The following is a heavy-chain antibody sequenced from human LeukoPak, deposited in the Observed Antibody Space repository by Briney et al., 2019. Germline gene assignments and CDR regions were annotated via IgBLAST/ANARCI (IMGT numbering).Heavy chain of an antibody. CDR2: INPNSGGT. J-gene: IGHJ6*03. D-gene: IGHD2-2*01. CDR1: GYTFTGYY. CDR3: ARGNAKSYYYYYMDV. Sequence: GASVKVSCKASGYTFTGYYMHWVRQAPGQGLEWMGWINPNSGGTNYAQKFQGRVTMTRDTSISTAYMELSRLRSDDTAAYYCARGNAKSYYYYYMDVWGKGTTVTVSS. V-gene: IGHV1-2*02.